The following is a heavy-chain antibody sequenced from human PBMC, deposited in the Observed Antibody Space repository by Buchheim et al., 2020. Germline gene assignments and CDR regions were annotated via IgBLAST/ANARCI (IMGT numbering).Heavy chain of an antibody. CDR3: ARDSRSRTSDY. J-gene: IGHJ4*02. CDR2: TKPDGSDK. V-gene: IGHV3-7*01. Sequence: EVQLVESGGGLVQPGGSVRLSCAASGFTFSNYWMSWVRQAPGKGLEWVGNTKPDGSDKYYVDSVNGRFTISRDNAKKSLFLKMNSLRAEDTAVYYCARDSRSRTSDYWGQGT. CDR1: GFTFSNYW. D-gene: IGHD2-8*01.